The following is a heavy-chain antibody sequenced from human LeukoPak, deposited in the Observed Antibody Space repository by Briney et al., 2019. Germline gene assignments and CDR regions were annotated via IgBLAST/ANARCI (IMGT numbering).Heavy chain of an antibody. Sequence: SETLSLTCTVSGGSISSYYWSWVRQPAVKGLEWIGRIYTSGSTNYNPSLKSRVTMSVDTSKNQFSLKLSSVTAADTAVYYCARGGTPDYDFWSGYYNYYYGMDVWGQGTTVTVSS. J-gene: IGHJ6*02. CDR3: ARGGTPDYDFWSGYYNYYYGMDV. V-gene: IGHV4-4*07. D-gene: IGHD3-3*01. CDR1: GGSISSYY. CDR2: IYTSGST.